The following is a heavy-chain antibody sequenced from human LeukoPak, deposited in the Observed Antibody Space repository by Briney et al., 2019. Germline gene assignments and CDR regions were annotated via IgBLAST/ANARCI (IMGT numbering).Heavy chain of an antibody. CDR2: ISYDGSNK. Sequence: PGGSLRLSCAASGFTFSSYGMHWVRQAPGKGLEWVAVISYDGSNKYYADSVKGRFTISRDNSKHTLYLQMHGLRAEDTGEYHCAKDFTLAYSYGDRGGDYFDYWGQGTLVTVSS. CDR1: GFTFSSYG. V-gene: IGHV3-30*18. D-gene: IGHD5-18*01. J-gene: IGHJ4*02. CDR3: AKDFTLAYSYGDRGGDYFDY.